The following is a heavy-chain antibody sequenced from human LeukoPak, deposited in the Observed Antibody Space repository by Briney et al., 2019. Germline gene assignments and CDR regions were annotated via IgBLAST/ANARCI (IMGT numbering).Heavy chain of an antibody. J-gene: IGHJ4*02. CDR1: GGSISSYY. V-gene: IGHV4-38-2*02. Sequence: SETLALTCTVSGGSISSYYWGWIRQPPGKGLEWIGSIYHSGSTYYNPSLKSRVTISVDTSKNQFSLKLSSVTAADTAVYYCARVDYGSGSYYPFDYWGQGTLVTVSS. CDR3: ARVDYGSGSYYPFDY. D-gene: IGHD3-10*01. CDR2: IYHSGST.